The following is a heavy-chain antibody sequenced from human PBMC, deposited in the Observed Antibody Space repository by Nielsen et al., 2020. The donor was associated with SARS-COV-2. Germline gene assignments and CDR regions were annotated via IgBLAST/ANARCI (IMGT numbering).Heavy chain of an antibody. V-gene: IGHV3-11*05. CDR3: ARGQAVVP. D-gene: IGHD4-23*01. CDR1: GFTFSDYY. Sequence: GESLKISCAASGFTFSDYYMSWIRQAPGKGLEWVSYISTTPSYTSYADSVRGRFTISRDNAKNSLYLQMDSLRAEDTAVYYCARGQAVVPWGQGTMVTVSS. CDR2: ISTTPSYT. J-gene: IGHJ3*01.